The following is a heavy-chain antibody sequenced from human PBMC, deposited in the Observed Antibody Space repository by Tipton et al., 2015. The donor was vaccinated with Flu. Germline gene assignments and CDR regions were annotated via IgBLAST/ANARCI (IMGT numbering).Heavy chain of an antibody. V-gene: IGHV4-61*02. CDR2: LHSSGGT. CDR1: GASITSDNNF. Sequence: TLSLTCSVSGASITSDNNFWSWIRQPAGKGLEYIGRLHSSGGTKYNPSLRSRVYISVDSSTNQFSLRLNSVTAADTAVYYCARGVSSGWYSVGFFDYWGQGRLVSVSS. D-gene: IGHD6-19*01. J-gene: IGHJ4*02. CDR3: ARGVSSGWYSVGFFDY.